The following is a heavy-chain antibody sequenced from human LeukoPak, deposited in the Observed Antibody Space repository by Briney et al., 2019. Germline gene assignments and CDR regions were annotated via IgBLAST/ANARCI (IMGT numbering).Heavy chain of an antibody. D-gene: IGHD1-26*01. CDR1: GFTFSSYW. Sequence: PGGSLRLSCAASGFTFSSYWIHWVRQAPGKGLVWVSHINSDGGTTTYADSVKGRFTISRDNAKSTLYLQMNSLRIEDTAVYYCAISRYSGTSLDYWGQGSLVTVPS. CDR3: AISRYSGTSLDY. J-gene: IGHJ4*02. V-gene: IGHV3-74*01. CDR2: INSDGGTT.